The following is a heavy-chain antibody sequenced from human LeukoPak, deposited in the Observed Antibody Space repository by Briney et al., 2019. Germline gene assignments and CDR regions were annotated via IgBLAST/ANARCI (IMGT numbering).Heavy chain of an antibody. CDR2: IKQDGSEK. CDR1: GFTFSSYW. J-gene: IGHJ4*02. Sequence: PGGSLRFSCAASGFTFSSYWMSWVRQAPGKGLEWVANIKQDGSEKYYVDSVKGRFTISRDNAKNSLYLQMNSLRAEDTAVYYCASGFGFDCSSTSCSYFDYWGQGTLVTVSS. V-gene: IGHV3-7*01. CDR3: ASGFGFDCSSTSCSYFDY. D-gene: IGHD2-2*01.